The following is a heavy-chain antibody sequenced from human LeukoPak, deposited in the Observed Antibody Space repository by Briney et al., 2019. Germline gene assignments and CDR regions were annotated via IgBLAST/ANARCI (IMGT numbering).Heavy chain of an antibody. CDR1: GYTFTSHY. V-gene: IGHV1-46*01. D-gene: IGHD1-26*01. CDR2: INPSGGST. J-gene: IGHJ3*02. Sequence: ASVKVSCKASGYTFTSHYMHWVRQAPGQGLEWMGIINPSGGSTSYAQKFQGRVTMTRDMSTSTVYMELSSLRSEDTAVYYCAREWELLRSSFDSSGQGTMVTVSS. CDR3: AREWELLRSSFDS.